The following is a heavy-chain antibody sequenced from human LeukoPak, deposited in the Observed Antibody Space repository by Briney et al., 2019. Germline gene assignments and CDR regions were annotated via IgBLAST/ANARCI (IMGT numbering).Heavy chain of an antibody. V-gene: IGHV3-48*03. D-gene: IGHD1-26*01. CDR1: GFTFSSYE. Sequence: GGSLRLSCGASGFTFSSYEMNWVRQAPGKGLEWVSYISSSGSTIYYADSVKGRFTISRDNAKNSLYLQMNSLRAEDTAVYYCAKGRVGATLDYWDQGTLVTVSS. J-gene: IGHJ4*02. CDR2: ISSSGSTI. CDR3: AKGRVGATLDY.